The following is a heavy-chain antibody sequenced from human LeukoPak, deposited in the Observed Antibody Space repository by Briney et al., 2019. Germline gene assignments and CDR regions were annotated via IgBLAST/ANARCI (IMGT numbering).Heavy chain of an antibody. D-gene: IGHD3-10*01. CDR3: ARGDYYNGDYYFDY. CDR2: IKQDGSEK. Sequence: PGGSLRLSCAASGFTFSSYSMNWVRQAPGKGLEWVANIKQDGSEKYYVDSVKGRFTISRDNAKNSLYLQMNSLRAEDTAVYYCARGDYYNGDYYFDYWGQGTLVTVSS. V-gene: IGHV3-7*01. J-gene: IGHJ4*02. CDR1: GFTFSSYS.